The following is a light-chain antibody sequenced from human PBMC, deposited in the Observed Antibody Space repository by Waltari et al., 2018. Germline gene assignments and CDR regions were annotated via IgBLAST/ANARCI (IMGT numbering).Light chain of an antibody. V-gene: IGLV2-11*01. J-gene: IGLJ1*01. CDR2: DVT. CDR1: SGDVGVYDF. CDR3: CSYAGSYTYV. Sequence: QSALTQPRSVSGSPGQSVTVSCSGTSGDVGVYDFVSWYQQYPGKAPKVVIYDVTKRPSGIPDRFSGSKSGNTASLTISGLQADDEADYYCCSYAGSYTYVFGSGTKVTVL.